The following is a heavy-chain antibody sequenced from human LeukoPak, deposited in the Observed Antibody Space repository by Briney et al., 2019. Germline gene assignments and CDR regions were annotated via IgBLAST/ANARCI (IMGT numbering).Heavy chain of an antibody. D-gene: IGHD5-24*01. CDR3: ARGRDGYNFLNRGEYYYFDY. CDR1: GGSISSSGYY. J-gene: IGHJ4*02. CDR2: IYHSGST. V-gene: IGHV4-39*07. Sequence: SETLSLTCTVSGGSISSSGYYWGWVRQPPGKGLEWIGSIYHSGSTYYNPSLKSRVTISVGTSKNQFSLKLSSVTAADTAVYYCARGRDGYNFLNRGEYYYFDYWGQGILVTVSS.